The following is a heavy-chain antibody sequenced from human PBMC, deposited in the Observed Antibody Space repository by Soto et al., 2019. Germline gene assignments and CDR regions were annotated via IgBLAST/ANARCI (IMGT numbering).Heavy chain of an antibody. Sequence: SETLSLTCAVYGGSFSGYYWSWIRQPPGKWLEWIGEINHSGSTNYNPSLKSRVTISVDTSKNQFSLKLSSVTAADTAVYYCARKGMLRLLWFGDPTQYGMDVWGQGXTVTVYS. D-gene: IGHD3-10*01. V-gene: IGHV4-34*01. CDR3: ARKGMLRLLWFGDPTQYGMDV. J-gene: IGHJ6*02. CDR1: GGSFSGYY. CDR2: INHSGST.